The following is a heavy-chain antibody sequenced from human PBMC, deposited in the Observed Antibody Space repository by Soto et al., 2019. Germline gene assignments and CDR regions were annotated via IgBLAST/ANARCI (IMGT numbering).Heavy chain of an antibody. CDR3: ARGYGSGSYWAY. CDR1: GGSFSAYY. Sequence: QVQLQQWGAGLLKPSETLSVSCAVYGGSFSAYYWSWIRQPPGKGLEWIGEINHGGSTNYNPSLKSRVTISLDTPKNQFSLKLNSVTAADTAVYYCARGYGSGSYWAYWGQGTLVTVSS. CDR2: INHGGST. J-gene: IGHJ4*02. D-gene: IGHD3-10*01. V-gene: IGHV4-34*02.